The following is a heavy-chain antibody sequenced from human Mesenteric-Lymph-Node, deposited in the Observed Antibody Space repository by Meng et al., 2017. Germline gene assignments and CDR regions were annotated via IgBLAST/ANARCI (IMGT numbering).Heavy chain of an antibody. V-gene: IGHV4-34*01. CDR2: INHSGST. CDR3: ARGLGIGV. CDR1: GGSISSYY. Sequence: GSLRLSCTVSGGSISSYYWSWIRQPPGKGLEWIGEINHSGSTNYNPSLKSRVTISVDTSKNQFSLKLSSVTAADTAVYYCARGLGIGVWGQGTTVTVSS. D-gene: IGHD3-16*01. J-gene: IGHJ6*02.